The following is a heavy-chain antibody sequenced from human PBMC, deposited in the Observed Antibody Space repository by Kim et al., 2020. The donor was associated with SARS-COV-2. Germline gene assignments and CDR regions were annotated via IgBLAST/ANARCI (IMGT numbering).Heavy chain of an antibody. CDR2: ISGSGGST. V-gene: IGHV3-23*01. J-gene: IGHJ4*02. CDR1: GFTFSSYA. D-gene: IGHD3-10*01. CDR3: AKGRYYYGSGSYSVY. Sequence: GGSLRLSCAASGFTFSSYAMSWVRQAPGKGLEWVSAISGSGGSTYYADSVKGRFTISRDNSKNTLYLQMNSLRAEDTAIYYCAKGRYYYGSGSYSVYWGQGTLVTVSS.